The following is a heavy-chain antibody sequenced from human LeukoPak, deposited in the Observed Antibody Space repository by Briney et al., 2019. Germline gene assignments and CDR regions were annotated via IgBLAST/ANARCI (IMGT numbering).Heavy chain of an antibody. V-gene: IGHV5-51*01. Sequence: GESLKISCKGSGYIFTTYWIGWVRQLPGKGLEWMGIIFPGDSDTIYSPSFQGQVTISADKSINTAYLQWGSLKASDTAMYYCATSESQTKFDYWGQGTLVTASS. CDR1: GYIFTTYW. D-gene: IGHD1/OR15-1a*01. CDR2: IFPGDSDT. CDR3: ATSESQTKFDY. J-gene: IGHJ4*02.